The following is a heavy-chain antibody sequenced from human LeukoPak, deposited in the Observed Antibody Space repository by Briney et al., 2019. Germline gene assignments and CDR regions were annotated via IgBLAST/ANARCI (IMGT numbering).Heavy chain of an antibody. CDR2: IYYSGST. Sequence: SDTLSLTCTVSGGSTSSYYWSWIRQPPGKGLEWIGYIYYSGSTNYNPSLKSRVTISVDTSKNQFSLKLSSVTAADTAVYYCARHYSSSWDYGMDVWGQGTTVTVSS. J-gene: IGHJ6*02. CDR1: GGSTSSYY. V-gene: IGHV4-59*08. D-gene: IGHD6-13*01. CDR3: ARHYSSSWDYGMDV.